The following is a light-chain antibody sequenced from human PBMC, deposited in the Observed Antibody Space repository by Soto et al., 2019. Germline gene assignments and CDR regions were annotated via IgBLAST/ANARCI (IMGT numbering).Light chain of an antibody. CDR1: SSDVGSYNL. Sequence: SGLAQPASVSRAPGQSITIACTGTSSDVGSYNLVSWYQQQPGKAPKLMIYEGSKRPSGVSNRFSGSKSGNTASLTISGLQAEDEADYYCCSYAGSSFYVFGTGTKVTVL. CDR2: EGS. CDR3: CSYAGSSFYV. J-gene: IGLJ1*01. V-gene: IGLV2-23*01.